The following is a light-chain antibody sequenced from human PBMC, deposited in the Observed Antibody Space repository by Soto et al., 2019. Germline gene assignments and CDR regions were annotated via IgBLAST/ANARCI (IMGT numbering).Light chain of an antibody. CDR3: QQYNSYLYT. V-gene: IGKV1-5*01. CDR1: QSISSW. J-gene: IGKJ2*01. CDR2: DAS. Sequence: DIQMTQSPSTLSASVGDRVTITCRASQSISSWLAWYQQKPGKAPKLLSYDASILESGVPSRFSGSGSGTEFTLTISSLQPDDVATYYCQQYNSYLYTFGQGTKLEIK.